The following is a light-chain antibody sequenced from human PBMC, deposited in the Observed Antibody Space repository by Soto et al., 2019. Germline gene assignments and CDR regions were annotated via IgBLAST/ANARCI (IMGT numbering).Light chain of an antibody. CDR3: QQYGTSPPYT. J-gene: IGKJ2*01. Sequence: LVLTQSPVTLSLAPGERATLSCRASQSVSSSNLDWYQHKTVQAPRLLIYGTSSRATGIPDRFSGSRSGAAFTLPINRLEPADFAVHSCQQYGTSPPYTFGQGTKLEIK. CDR2: GTS. CDR1: QSVSSSN. V-gene: IGKV3-20*01.